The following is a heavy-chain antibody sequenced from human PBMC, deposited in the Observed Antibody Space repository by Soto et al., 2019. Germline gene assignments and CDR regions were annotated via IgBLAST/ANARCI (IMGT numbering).Heavy chain of an antibody. CDR3: ARERPDGTRLDP. CDR2: IYYSGNT. V-gene: IGHV4-30-4*01. J-gene: IGHJ5*02. CDR1: GGSISSGDYY. D-gene: IGHD2-2*01. Sequence: QVQLQESGPGLVKPSQTLSLTCTVSGGSISSGDYYWSWIRQPPGKGLEWIGHIYYSGNTYYSTSLKRRVTISVDTSKNQFSLKLSSVTAADTAVDYCARERPDGTRLDPWGQGTLVTVSS.